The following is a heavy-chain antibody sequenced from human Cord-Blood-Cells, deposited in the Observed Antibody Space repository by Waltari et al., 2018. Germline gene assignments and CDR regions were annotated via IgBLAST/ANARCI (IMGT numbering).Heavy chain of an antibody. J-gene: IGHJ3*02. CDR2: ISVYKGNT. D-gene: IGHD6-6*01. CDR3: ARDSSSGAFDI. Sequence: QVQLAQSGAEVKKPGASVKVCCQAYGYSFTSSGISWVRQAPGQGLEWMGWISVYKGNTNYAQKLQGRVTMTTDTSTSTAYMGLRSLRSDDTAVYYCARDSSSGAFDIWGQGTMVTVSS. CDR1: GYSFTSSG. V-gene: IGHV1-18*01.